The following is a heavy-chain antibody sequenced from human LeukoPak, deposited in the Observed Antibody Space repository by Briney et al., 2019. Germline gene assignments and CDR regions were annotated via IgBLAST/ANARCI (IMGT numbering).Heavy chain of an antibody. J-gene: IGHJ5*02. D-gene: IGHD1-14*01. CDR3: TASEPT. V-gene: IGHV3-15*01. Sequence: GGSLRLSCAASGFTFSNAWMNWVRQAPGKGLEWVGCIKSKADGGTIDYVAPVKGRFTISRDDSKNTLYLQMNSLKTEDTAVYYCTASEPTWGQGTLVTVSS. CDR2: IKSKADGGTI. CDR1: GFTFSNAW.